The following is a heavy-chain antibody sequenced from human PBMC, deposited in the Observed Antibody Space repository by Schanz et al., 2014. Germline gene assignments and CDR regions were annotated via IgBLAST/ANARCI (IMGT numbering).Heavy chain of an antibody. V-gene: IGHV3-30*18. D-gene: IGHD2-21*02. CDR3: AKDLEPQCGGDCPLT. CDR2: ISYDGSFE. CDR1: GFTFSDYG. J-gene: IGHJ4*02. Sequence: QVQLVESGGGVVQPGRSLRLSCGASGFTFSDYGTHRVRQAPGKGLEWVAFISYDGSFEDYLDSVKGRFTISRDNSKNTLYLQMSSLRGEDTAVYYCAKDLEPQCGGDCPLTWGQGTLVTVSS.